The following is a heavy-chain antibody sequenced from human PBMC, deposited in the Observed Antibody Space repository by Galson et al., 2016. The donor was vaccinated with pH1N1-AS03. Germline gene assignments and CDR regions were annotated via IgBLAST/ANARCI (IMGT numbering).Heavy chain of an antibody. J-gene: IGHJ4*02. CDR3: ARGPSADPVWIREGGDY. D-gene: IGHD5-12*01. Sequence: SVKVSCKASGDTFSNYALSWVRQAPGQGLEWMGGVIPNVGVTSYAQKFQGRVTITADESTSTAYMELTRPKSEDTAVYYCARGPSADPVWIREGGDYWGQGTLVTVSS. V-gene: IGHV1-69*10. CDR1: GDTFSNYA. CDR2: VIPNVGVT.